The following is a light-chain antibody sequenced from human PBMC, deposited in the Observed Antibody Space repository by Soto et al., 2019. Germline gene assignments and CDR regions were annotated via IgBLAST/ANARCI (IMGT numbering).Light chain of an antibody. CDR3: QQYGSSGT. CDR1: QGIRND. J-gene: IGKJ1*01. Sequence: AIQMTQSPSSLSASVGDRVTITCRASQGIRNDLGWYQQKPGKAPKLLIYAASSLQSGVPSRFSGSGSRTDFTLTISSLQPEDFATYYCQQYGSSGTFGQGTKVDIK. CDR2: AAS. V-gene: IGKV1-6*01.